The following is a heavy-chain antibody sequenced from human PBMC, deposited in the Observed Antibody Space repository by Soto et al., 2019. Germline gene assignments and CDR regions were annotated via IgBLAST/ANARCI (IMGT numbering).Heavy chain of an antibody. V-gene: IGHV3-23*01. CDR1: AFTFSSYA. CDR2: ISGSGGST. Sequence: EVQLLESGGGLVQPGGSLRLSCAASAFTFSSYAMSWVRQAPGKGLEWVSAISGSGGSTYYADSVKGRFTISRDNSKNTLYLQMNSLRAEDTAVYYCAKDRGGILGATEWDYWGQGTLVTVSS. CDR3: AKDRGGILGATEWDY. D-gene: IGHD1-26*01. J-gene: IGHJ4*02.